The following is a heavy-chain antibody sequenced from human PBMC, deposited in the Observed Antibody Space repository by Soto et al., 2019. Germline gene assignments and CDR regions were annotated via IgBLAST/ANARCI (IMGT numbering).Heavy chain of an antibody. CDR2: IYSGGST. D-gene: IGHD4-17*01. CDR1: GFTVSSNY. Sequence: EVHLVESGGGSIQPGGSLRLSCAASGFTVSSNYMTWVRQAPGKGLEWVSVIYSGGSTSSADSVKGRFTISRDNSKNTLYLQMNSLRAEDTAVYYCARGFTVTTGTTDAFDIWGQGTMVTVSS. J-gene: IGHJ3*02. V-gene: IGHV3-53*01. CDR3: ARGFTVTTGTTDAFDI.